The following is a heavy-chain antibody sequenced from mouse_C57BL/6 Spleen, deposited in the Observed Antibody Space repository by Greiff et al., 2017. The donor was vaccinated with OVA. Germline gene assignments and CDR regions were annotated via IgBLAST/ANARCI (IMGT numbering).Heavy chain of an antibody. CDR2: IYPGSGST. CDR3: AREGIYYGNYYAMDY. V-gene: IGHV1-55*01. Sequence: QVQLQQSGAELVKPGASVKMSCKASGYTFTSYWITWVKQRPGQGLEWIGDIYPGSGSTNYNEKFKSKATLTVDTSSSTAYLQLSSLTSEDSAVYYCAREGIYYGNYYAMDYWGQGTSVTVSS. D-gene: IGHD2-1*01. CDR1: GYTFTSYW. J-gene: IGHJ4*01.